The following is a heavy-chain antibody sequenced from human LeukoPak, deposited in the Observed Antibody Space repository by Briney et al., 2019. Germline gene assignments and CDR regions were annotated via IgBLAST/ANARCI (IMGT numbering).Heavy chain of an antibody. J-gene: IGHJ5*02. Sequence: SETLSLTCAVYGGSFSGYYWGWIRQPPGKGLEWIGSIYYSGSTYYNPSLKSRVTISVDTSKNQFSLKLSSVTAADTAVYYCARHLREAAAGTFGNWFDPWGQGTLVTVSS. CDR2: IYYSGST. CDR3: ARHLREAAAGTFGNWFDP. CDR1: GGSFSGYY. D-gene: IGHD6-13*01. V-gene: IGHV4-39*01.